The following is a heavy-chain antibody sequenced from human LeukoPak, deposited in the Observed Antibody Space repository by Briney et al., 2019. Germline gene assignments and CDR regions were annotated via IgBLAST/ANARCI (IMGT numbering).Heavy chain of an antibody. D-gene: IGHD6-19*01. Sequence: SETLSLTCTVSGGSISSHYWSWIRQPPGKGLEWIGYNYYSGSTNYNPSLKSRVTISVDTSKNQFSLKLSSVTAADTAVYYCARATAVAGYNWFDPWGQGTLVTVSS. CDR2: NYYSGST. CDR1: GGSISSHY. J-gene: IGHJ5*02. V-gene: IGHV4-59*11. CDR3: ARATAVAGYNWFDP.